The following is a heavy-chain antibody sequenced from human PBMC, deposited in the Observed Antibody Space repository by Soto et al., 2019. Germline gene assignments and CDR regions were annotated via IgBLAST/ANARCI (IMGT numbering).Heavy chain of an antibody. J-gene: IGHJ4*02. CDR1: GFTFSSYA. CDR3: AKGGGYYDSSGSHLLGY. Sequence: EVQLLESGGGLVQPGGSLRLSCAASGFTFSSYAMSWVRQAPGKGLEWVSAISGSGGSTYYADSVKGRFTISRDNSKKTLYLQMNSLRAEDTAVYYCAKGGGYYDSSGSHLLGYWGQGTLVIVSS. CDR2: ISGSGGST. D-gene: IGHD3-22*01. V-gene: IGHV3-23*01.